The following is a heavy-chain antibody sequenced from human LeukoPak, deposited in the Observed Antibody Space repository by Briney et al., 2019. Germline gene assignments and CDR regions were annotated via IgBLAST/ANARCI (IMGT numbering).Heavy chain of an antibody. Sequence: ASVKVSCKASGYTFTSYDINWVRQATGQGLEWMGWMNPNSGNTGYAQKFQGRVTITRNTSISTAYMELSSLRSEDTAVYYCARGGVYSSGPDAFDIWGQGTMVTVSS. D-gene: IGHD6-19*01. J-gene: IGHJ3*02. CDR2: MNPNSGNT. V-gene: IGHV1-8*03. CDR1: GYTFTSYD. CDR3: ARGGVYSSGPDAFDI.